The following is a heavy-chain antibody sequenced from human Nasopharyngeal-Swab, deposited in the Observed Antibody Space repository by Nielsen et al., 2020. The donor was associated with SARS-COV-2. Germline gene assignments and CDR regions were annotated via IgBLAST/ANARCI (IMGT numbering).Heavy chain of an antibody. V-gene: IGHV3-48*02. CDR1: GFTFSSYS. J-gene: IGHJ5*02. CDR3: ARDGLTYYDILTGYSWFDP. CDR2: ISSSSSTI. D-gene: IGHD3-9*01. Sequence: GASLPLSCAASGFTFSSYSMNWVRQAPGKGLEWVSYISSSSSTIYYADSVKGRFTISRDNAKNSLYLQMNSLRDEDTAVYYCARDGLTYYDILTGYSWFDPWGQGTLVTVSS.